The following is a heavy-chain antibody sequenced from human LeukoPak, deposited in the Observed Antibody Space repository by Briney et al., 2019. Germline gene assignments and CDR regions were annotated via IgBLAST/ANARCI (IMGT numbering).Heavy chain of an antibody. V-gene: IGHV3-49*03. CDR1: RFTFGDYL. CDR2: ISGGTT. J-gene: IGHJ4*02. CDR3: SRGSGWLSVY. Sequence: GRSLRLSCTASRFTFGDYLMSWFRRAPGKGLEWIGFISGGTTEYAASVKGRFTISRDDSTSIAYLQMNSLTTEDTAVYYCSRGSGWLSVYWGQGTLVTVSS. D-gene: IGHD6-19*01.